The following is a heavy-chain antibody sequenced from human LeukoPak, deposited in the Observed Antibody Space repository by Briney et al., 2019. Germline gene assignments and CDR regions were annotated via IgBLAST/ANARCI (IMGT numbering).Heavy chain of an antibody. CDR1: GFTFSSYA. Sequence: GGSLRLSCAASGFTFSSYAMSWVRQAPGKGLEWVSVISGSGGSTYYADSVKGRFTISRDNSKNTLYLQMNSLRAEDTAVYYCAKEGVVRGVKALGYWGQGTLVTASS. CDR3: AKEGVVRGVKALGY. CDR2: ISGSGGST. V-gene: IGHV3-23*01. J-gene: IGHJ4*02. D-gene: IGHD3-10*01.